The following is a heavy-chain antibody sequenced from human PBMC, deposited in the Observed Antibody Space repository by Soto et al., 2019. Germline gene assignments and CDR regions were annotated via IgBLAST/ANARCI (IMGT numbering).Heavy chain of an antibody. CDR1: GFTFSSYA. Sequence: GGSLRLSCVAPGFTFSSYAMSWVRQAPGKGLEWVSAITGDGGDTFHADSVRGRLTISRDNSRNTLYLQMDSLRAEDTALYYCAKGSATSRPYYFDYWGQGTLVTVSS. V-gene: IGHV3-23*01. CDR3: AKGSATSRPYYFDY. J-gene: IGHJ4*02. CDR2: ITGDGGDT.